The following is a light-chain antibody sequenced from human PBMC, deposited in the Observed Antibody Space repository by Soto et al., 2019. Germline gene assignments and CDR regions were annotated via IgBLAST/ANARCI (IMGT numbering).Light chain of an antibody. CDR1: SSNIVTNH. J-gene: IGLJ3*02. V-gene: IGLV1-47*01. Sequence: QAVVTQPPSASGTPGQRVIISCSGSSSNIVTNHVYWYQHLPGTAPKLLIYRNSLRPSGVPDRFSGSKSGTSASLAISGIRSEDEADYYCAAWDDSLSGWVFGGGTKLTVL. CDR2: RNS. CDR3: AAWDDSLSGWV.